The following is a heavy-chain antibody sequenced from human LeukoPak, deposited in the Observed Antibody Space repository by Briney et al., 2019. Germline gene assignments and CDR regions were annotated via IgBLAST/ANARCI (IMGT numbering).Heavy chain of an antibody. J-gene: IGHJ4*02. D-gene: IGHD6-13*01. CDR2: INSDGSST. Sequence: GGSLRLSCAASGFTLSNYWMHWVRQAPGKGGVGVARINSDGSSTSYADSVKGRYTIPRDNAKNTLYLEMNSLRTEDTAVYYCARDRYRSSWFDYWGQGTLVSVSP. CDR3: ARDRYRSSWFDY. CDR1: GFTLSNYW. V-gene: IGHV3-74*01.